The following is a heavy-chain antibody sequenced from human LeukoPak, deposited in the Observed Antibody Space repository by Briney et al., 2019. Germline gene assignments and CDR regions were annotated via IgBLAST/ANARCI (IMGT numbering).Heavy chain of an antibody. Sequence: SETLSLTCTVSGGSISSGGYYWSWIRQHPGKGLEWIGYIYYSGSTYYNPSLKSRVTISVDTSKNQFSLKLSSVTAADTAVCYCARDKPVVVPAARGYYYHYMDVWGKGTTVTVSS. CDR1: GGSISSGGYY. D-gene: IGHD2-2*01. V-gene: IGHV4-31*03. CDR3: ARDKPVVVPAARGYYYHYMDV. J-gene: IGHJ6*03. CDR2: IYYSGST.